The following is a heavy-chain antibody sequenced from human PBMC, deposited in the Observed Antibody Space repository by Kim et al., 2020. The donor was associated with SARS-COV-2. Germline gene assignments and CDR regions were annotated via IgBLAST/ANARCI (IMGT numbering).Heavy chain of an antibody. D-gene: IGHD3-22*01. CDR1: GFTFSSYS. J-gene: IGHJ4*02. V-gene: IGHV3-21*01. CDR2: ISSSSSYI. Sequence: GGSLRLSCAASGFTFSSYSMNWVRQAPGKGLEWVSSISSSSSYIYYADSVKGRFTISRDNAKNSLYLQMNSLRAEDTAVYYCARDFLDYYYDSSGYYLDYWGQGTLVTVSS. CDR3: ARDFLDYYYDSSGYYLDY.